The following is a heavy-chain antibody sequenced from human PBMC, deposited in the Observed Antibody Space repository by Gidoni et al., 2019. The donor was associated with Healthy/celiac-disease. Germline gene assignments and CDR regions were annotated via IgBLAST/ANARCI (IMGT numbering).Heavy chain of an antibody. D-gene: IGHD2-15*01. CDR2: ISGSGGST. Sequence: EVKLSESGGGLVQPGGSLTRSCAGPGVTFSSYAMSWVRLAPGKGLAWVSAISGSGGSTYYADSVKGRFTISRDTSKNTLYLQMNGLRAEDTAVYYCATSDCSGGSCYSTDVDYWGQGTLVAVSS. J-gene: IGHJ4*02. V-gene: IGHV3-23*01. CDR1: GVTFSSYA. CDR3: ATSDCSGGSCYSTDVDY.